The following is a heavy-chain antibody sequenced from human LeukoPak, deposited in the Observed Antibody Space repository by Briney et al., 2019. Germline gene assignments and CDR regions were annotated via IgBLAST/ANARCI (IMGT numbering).Heavy chain of an antibody. CDR2: IYYSGST. CDR1: GGSISGYY. Sequence: SETLSLTCTVSGGSISGYYWSWLRQPPGKGPEWIGYIYYSGSTNYNPSLTSRVTISVDPSKNQFSLKLSSVTAADTAVYYCARSGYSSDWRQYSWFDPWGQGTLVTVSS. V-gene: IGHV4-59*01. J-gene: IGHJ5*02. D-gene: IGHD6-19*01. CDR3: ARSGYSSDWRQYSWFDP.